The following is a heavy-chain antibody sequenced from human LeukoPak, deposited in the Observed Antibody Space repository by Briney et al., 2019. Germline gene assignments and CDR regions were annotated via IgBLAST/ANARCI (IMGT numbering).Heavy chain of an antibody. J-gene: IGHJ4*02. Sequence: GASVKVSCKASGYTFTSYGISWVRQAPGQGLEWMGWISAYNGNTNYAQKLQGRVTMTRNTSISTAYMELSSLRSEDTAVYYCARSIAARVDYWGQGTLVTVSS. D-gene: IGHD6-6*01. CDR3: ARSIAARVDY. CDR1: GYTFTSYG. V-gene: IGHV1-18*01. CDR2: ISAYNGNT.